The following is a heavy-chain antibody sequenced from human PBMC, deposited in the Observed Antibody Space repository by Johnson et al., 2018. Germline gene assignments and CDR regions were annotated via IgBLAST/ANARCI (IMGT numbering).Heavy chain of an antibody. D-gene: IGHD6-25*01. CDR3: AGGHPYDAFGI. CDR1: GGSINSYY. J-gene: IGHJ3*02. Sequence: QVQLQESCPGLVKPSETLSLTCTVSGGSINSYYWSWIRQPPGKGLEWIGYIYYRGGSNYNPSLKRRVTISVDTSKNQFSLRLSSVTAADPALYYCAGGHPYDAFGIWGQGTMVTVSS. CDR2: IYYRGGS. V-gene: IGHV4-59*01.